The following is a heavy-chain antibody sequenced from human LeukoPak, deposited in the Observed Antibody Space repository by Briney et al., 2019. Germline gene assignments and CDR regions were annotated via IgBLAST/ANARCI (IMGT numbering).Heavy chain of an antibody. CDR3: AKDLYPRGRTTNVFDY. D-gene: IGHD2-8*01. CDR1: GFTFDDYS. J-gene: IGHJ4*02. Sequence: PGGSLRLSCAASGFTFDDYSVHWVRQAPGEGLNWVSLISGDKEGTYYADSMEGRFTISRDNSKNSLYLQMNSLRTEHTAFYYCAKDLYPRGRTTNVFDYWGQGTLVTVSS. V-gene: IGHV3-43*02. CDR2: ISGDKEGT.